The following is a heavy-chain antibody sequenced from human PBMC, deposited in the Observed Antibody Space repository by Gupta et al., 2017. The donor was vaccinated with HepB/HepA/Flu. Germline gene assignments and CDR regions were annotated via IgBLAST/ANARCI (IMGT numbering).Heavy chain of an antibody. V-gene: IGHV3-48*02. CDR1: GFNFSIYS. J-gene: IGHJ6*04. CDR2: ISDSSSPI. CDR3: ARGVRRFLEWLPTMDV. Sequence: EVQLVESGGGLEQPGGSLRLSCAASGFNFSIYSMNWARQAPGKGLEWVSYISDSSSPIYYADSVKGRFTISRDNAKNSLNLQMNSLRDEDTGVYYCARGVRRFLEWLPTMDVWGKGTTVTVSS. D-gene: IGHD3-3*01.